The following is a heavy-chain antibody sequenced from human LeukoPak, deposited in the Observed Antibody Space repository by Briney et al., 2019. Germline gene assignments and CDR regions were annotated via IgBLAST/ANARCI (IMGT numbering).Heavy chain of an antibody. D-gene: IGHD6-19*01. CDR3: AKPISGGLAVTADWFHP. CDR1: GFTFGDYA. CDR2: INANSGTT. V-gene: IGHV3-23*01. Sequence: GGSLRLSCTSSGFTFGDYAMSWLRQPPGKGLEWVSTINANSGTTSYAASVRGRFTISRDNSKNTLYLQLNTLRADDTATYYCAKPISGGLAVTADWFHPWGQGTLVVVSS. J-gene: IGHJ5*01.